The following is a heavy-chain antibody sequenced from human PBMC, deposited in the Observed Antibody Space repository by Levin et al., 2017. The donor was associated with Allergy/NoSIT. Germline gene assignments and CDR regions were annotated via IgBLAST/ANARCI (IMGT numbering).Heavy chain of an antibody. CDR1: GFTFNKAW. Sequence: GGSLRLSCAASGFTFNKAWLGWVRQAPGKGLEWVGRIRSKNDGATTDYGSPVRGRFSISRDDLKDTLYLQMTSLTMEDSGMYYCVTGRWSGTYCAFDFWGLGTLVSVSS. CDR3: VTGRWSGTYCAFDF. CDR2: IRSKNDGATT. V-gene: IGHV3-15*01. J-gene: IGHJ4*02. D-gene: IGHD5-24*01.